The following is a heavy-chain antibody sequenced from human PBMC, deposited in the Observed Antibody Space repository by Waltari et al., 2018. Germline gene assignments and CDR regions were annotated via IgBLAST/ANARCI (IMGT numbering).Heavy chain of an antibody. CDR1: GLSFSTYG. Sequence: EVQLLESGGGLVQPGGSLRLSCTASGLSFSTYGMTWVRQAPGKGLEWFSSISPNSISTYYADSVKGRFTISRDNSKSTVILQLSSLRVEDTAIYYCAKGQGGRRWYFDYWGQGSQVTVSS. D-gene: IGHD3-16*01. J-gene: IGHJ4*02. CDR3: AKGQGGRRWYFDY. CDR2: ISPNSIST. V-gene: IGHV3-23*01.